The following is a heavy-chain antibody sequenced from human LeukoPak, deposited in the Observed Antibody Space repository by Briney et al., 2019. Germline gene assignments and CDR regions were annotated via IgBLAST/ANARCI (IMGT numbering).Heavy chain of an antibody. CDR1: GGSISSSNYY. D-gene: IGHD1-26*01. CDR2: IYYSGST. Sequence: PSETLSLTCTVSGGSISSSNYYWGWIRQPPGKGLEWIGSIYYSGSTYYNPSLKSRVTISVDTSKNQFSLKLSSVTAADTAVYYCARLAWGATTYYFDYWGQGTLVTVSS. CDR3: ARLAWGATTYYFDY. J-gene: IGHJ4*02. V-gene: IGHV4-39*01.